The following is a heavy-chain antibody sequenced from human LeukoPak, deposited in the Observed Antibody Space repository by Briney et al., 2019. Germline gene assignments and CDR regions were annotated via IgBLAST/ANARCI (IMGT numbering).Heavy chain of an antibody. CDR1: GFTFRSYT. CDR2: MSSSSSYI. V-gene: IGHV3-21*01. CDR3: ARDPSLDY. D-gene: IGHD2-2*01. J-gene: IGHJ4*02. Sequence: GGSLRLSRAASGFTFRSYTMNWVRQAPGKGLEWVSSMSSSSSYIYYADSVKGRFTISRDNAKNSLYLQMNSLRAEDTAVYYCARDPSLDYWGQGTLVTVSS.